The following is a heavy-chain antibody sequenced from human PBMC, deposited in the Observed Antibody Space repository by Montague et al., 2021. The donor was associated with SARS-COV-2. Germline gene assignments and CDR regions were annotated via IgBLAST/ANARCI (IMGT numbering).Heavy chain of an antibody. D-gene: IGHD3-10*01. Sequence: SETLSLTCSVSGGSFDSDNFFWGWIRQPPGKRLEWIGVISNGGRTFDNPSLKSRVTISVHTSRNQLSLNVKSVTAADTAVYYCARHRRCDVVTYYPDFWGQGILVTVSS. CDR1: GGSFDSDNFF. CDR3: ARHRRCDVVTYYPDF. V-gene: IGHV4-39*01. CDR2: ISNGGRT. J-gene: IGHJ4*02.